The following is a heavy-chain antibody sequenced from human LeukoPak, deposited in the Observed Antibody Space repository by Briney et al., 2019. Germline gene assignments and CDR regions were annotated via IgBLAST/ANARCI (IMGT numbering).Heavy chain of an antibody. CDR1: GGSISSYY. CDR2: IYYSGST. V-gene: IGHV4-59*01. J-gene: IGHJ5*02. CDR3: AREYCSGGSCLDP. Sequence: SETLSLNCTVSGGSISSYYWSWIRQPPGKGLEWIGYIYYSGSTNYNPSLKSRVTISVDTSKNQFSLKLSSVTAADTAVYYCAREYCSGGSCLDPWGQGTLVTVSS. D-gene: IGHD2-15*01.